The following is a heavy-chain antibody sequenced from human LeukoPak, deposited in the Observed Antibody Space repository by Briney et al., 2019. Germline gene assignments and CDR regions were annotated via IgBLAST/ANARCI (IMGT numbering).Heavy chain of an antibody. CDR3: ARNLLYDYSNYVPWFDP. J-gene: IGHJ5*02. D-gene: IGHD4-11*01. Sequence: SQTLSLTCTVSGGSISSGGYYWRWIRQHPGKGLEWIGYIYYSGSTYYNPSLKSRVTISVDTSKNQFSLKLSSVTAADTAVYYCARNLLYDYSNYVPWFDPWGQGTLVSVSS. V-gene: IGHV4-31*03. CDR1: GGSISSGGYY. CDR2: IYYSGST.